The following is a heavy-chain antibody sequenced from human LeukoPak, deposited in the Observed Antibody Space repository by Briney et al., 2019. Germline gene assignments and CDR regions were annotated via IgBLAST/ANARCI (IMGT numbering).Heavy chain of an antibody. D-gene: IGHD6-19*01. CDR1: GGSISSYY. CDR3: ASPSIAVAGTTAFDI. J-gene: IGHJ3*02. V-gene: IGHV4-59*01. Sequence: SETLSLTCTVSGGSISSYYWSWLRQPPGKGLEWIGYIYYSGSTNYNPSLKSRVTISVDTSKNQLSLKLSSVTAADTAVYYCASPSIAVAGTTAFDIWGQGTMVTVSS. CDR2: IYYSGST.